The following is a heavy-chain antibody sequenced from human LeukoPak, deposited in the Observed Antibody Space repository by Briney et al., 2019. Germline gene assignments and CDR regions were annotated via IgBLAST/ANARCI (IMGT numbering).Heavy chain of an antibody. CDR3: ARDRELRFVEWSTTAWFDP. CDR2: ISSSSKYI. V-gene: IGHV3-21*01. J-gene: IGHJ5*02. CDR1: GFSFSSYS. D-gene: IGHD3-3*01. Sequence: GGSLRLSCVASGFSFSSYSMNWVRQAPGKGLEWVSSISSSSKYIYYADSVKGRFTISRDNAKNSLYLQMNSLRGEDTAVYYCARDRELRFVEWSTTAWFDPWGQGTLVTVSS.